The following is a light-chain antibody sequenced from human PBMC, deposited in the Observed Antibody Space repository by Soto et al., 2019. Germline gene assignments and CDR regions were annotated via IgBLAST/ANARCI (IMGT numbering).Light chain of an antibody. CDR1: QSVSSSY. V-gene: IGKV3-20*01. Sequence: EIVLTQSPGTLSLSPGERATLSCRASQSVSSSYLAWYQQKPGQAPRLLIYGASSRATGIPDRFSGSGYGTDFTLTISILEPEDFAVYYCQQYGSSPWTFGQGTKVEIK. CDR3: QQYGSSPWT. CDR2: GAS. J-gene: IGKJ1*01.